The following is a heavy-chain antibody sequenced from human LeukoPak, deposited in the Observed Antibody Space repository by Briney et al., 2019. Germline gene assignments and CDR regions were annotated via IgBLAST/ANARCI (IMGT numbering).Heavy chain of an antibody. CDR3: ARDVEFLGSSSSGVDY. D-gene: IGHD6-6*01. CDR1: GFTFSSYA. CDR2: ISYDGSNK. Sequence: GRSLRLSCAASGFTFSSYAMHWVRQAPGKGLEWVAVISYDGSNKYYADSVKGRFTISRDNSKNTLYLQMNSLRAEDAAVYYCARDVEFLGSSSSGVDYWGQGTLVTVSS. J-gene: IGHJ4*02. V-gene: IGHV3-30-3*01.